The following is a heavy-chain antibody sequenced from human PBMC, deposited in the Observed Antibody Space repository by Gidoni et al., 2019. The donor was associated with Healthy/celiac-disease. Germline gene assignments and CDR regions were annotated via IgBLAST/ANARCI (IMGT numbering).Heavy chain of an antibody. Sequence: GKGLEWVANIKQDGSEKYYVDSVKGRFIISRDNAKNSLYLQMNSLRAEDTAVYYCARGSRIAAGAPDYWGQGTLVTVSS. D-gene: IGHD6-13*01. V-gene: IGHV3-7*01. CDR2: IKQDGSEK. J-gene: IGHJ4*02. CDR3: ARGSRIAAGAPDY.